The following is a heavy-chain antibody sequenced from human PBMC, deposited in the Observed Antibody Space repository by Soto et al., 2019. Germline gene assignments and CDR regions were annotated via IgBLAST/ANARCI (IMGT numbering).Heavy chain of an antibody. CDR3: ARGGPRLRQPEYYFDY. V-gene: IGHV3-33*01. D-gene: IGHD4-17*01. CDR1: EFTFSSYG. J-gene: IGHJ4*02. Sequence: QVQLVESGGGVVQPGRSLRLSCAAFEFTFSSYGMHWVRQAPGKGLEWVAVIWYDGSNTYYVGSVKGRFIISRDNSKNTLYLQMNSLRAEDTAVYYCARGGPRLRQPEYYFDYWGQGTLVTVSS. CDR2: IWYDGSNT.